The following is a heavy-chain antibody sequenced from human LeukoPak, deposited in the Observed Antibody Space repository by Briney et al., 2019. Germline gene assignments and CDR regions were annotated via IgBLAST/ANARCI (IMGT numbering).Heavy chain of an antibody. CDR3: ARGIAVAGTIDA. CDR1: GDSVSSNTTA. V-gene: IGHV6-1*01. D-gene: IGHD6-19*01. CDR2: TFYRAKGYN. J-gene: IGHJ5*02. Sequence: SQTLSLTCAISGDSVSSNTTAWNWIRQSPSSGLEWLGRTFYRAKGYNNYAISVESRLTINPDASKSQFSLQLNSVTPEDTAVYFCARGIAVAGTIDAWGQGTLVIVSS.